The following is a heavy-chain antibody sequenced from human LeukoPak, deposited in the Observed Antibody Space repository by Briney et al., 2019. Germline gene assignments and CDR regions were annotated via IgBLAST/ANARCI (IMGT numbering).Heavy chain of an antibody. CDR3: AGVLLWFGESNWFDP. V-gene: IGHV1-3*01. D-gene: IGHD3-10*01. CDR1: GYTFTSYA. Sequence: ASVKVSCKASGYTFTSYAMHWVRQAPGQRLERMGWINAGNGNTKYSQKFQGRVTITRDTSASTAYMELSSLRSEDTAVYYCAGVLLWFGESNWFDPWGQGTLVTVSS. J-gene: IGHJ5*02. CDR2: INAGNGNT.